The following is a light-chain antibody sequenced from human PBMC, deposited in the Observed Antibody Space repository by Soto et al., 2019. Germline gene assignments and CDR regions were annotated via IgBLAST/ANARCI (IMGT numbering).Light chain of an antibody. CDR3: HSYDVSLRGPA. V-gene: IGLV1-40*01. J-gene: IGLJ2*01. CDR1: RSNIGAGYD. Sequence: QSVLTQPPSLSAAPGQRVTISCTGSRSNIGAGYDVHWYQHLPGTAPKVLIFDNSNRPSGVPDRFSGSKSGTSASLAITGLQAEDEDVYSCHSYDVSLRGPAFGGGTKVTVL. CDR2: DNS.